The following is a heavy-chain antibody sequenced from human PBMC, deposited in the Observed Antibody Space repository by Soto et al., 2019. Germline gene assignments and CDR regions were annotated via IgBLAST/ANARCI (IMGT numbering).Heavy chain of an antibody. CDR2: IKQDGSEK. CDR1: GFTFSSYW. Sequence: GGSLRLSCAASGFTFSSYWMSWVRQAPGKGLEWVANIKQDGSEKYYVDSVKGRFTISGDNAKNSLYLQMNSLRAEDTAVYYCARDLSGYSYGTFDYWGQGTLVTVSS. D-gene: IGHD5-18*01. CDR3: ARDLSGYSYGTFDY. V-gene: IGHV3-7*01. J-gene: IGHJ4*02.